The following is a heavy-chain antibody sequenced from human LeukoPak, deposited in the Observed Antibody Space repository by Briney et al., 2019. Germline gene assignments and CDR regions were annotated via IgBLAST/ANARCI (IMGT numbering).Heavy chain of an antibody. J-gene: IGHJ6*03. D-gene: IGHD3-10*01. CDR3: ARLSSGSDFPGYYYYYMDV. CDR1: GGSISSGSYY. Sequence: MPSQTLSLTCTVSGGSISSGSYYWSWIRQPAGKGLEWIGRIYTSGSTNYNPSLKSRVTISVDTSKNQFSLKLSSVTAADTAVYYCARLSSGSDFPGYYYYYMDVWGKGTTVTISS. V-gene: IGHV4-61*02. CDR2: IYTSGST.